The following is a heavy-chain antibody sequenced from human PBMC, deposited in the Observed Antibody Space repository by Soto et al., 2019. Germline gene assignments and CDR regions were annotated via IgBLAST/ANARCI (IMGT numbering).Heavy chain of an antibody. CDR2: ISAYNGNT. V-gene: IGHV1-18*01. Sequence: ALLKVSCKGSGYSFTSYGISWVRQAPGQGLEWMGWISAYNGNTNYAQKLQGRVTMTTDTSTSTAYMELRSLRSDDTAVYYCARDXGMVRGVRMHYYYGMDVWGQGTTVTVSS. J-gene: IGHJ6*02. D-gene: IGHD3-10*01. CDR3: ARDXGMVRGVRMHYYYGMDV. CDR1: GYSFTSYG.